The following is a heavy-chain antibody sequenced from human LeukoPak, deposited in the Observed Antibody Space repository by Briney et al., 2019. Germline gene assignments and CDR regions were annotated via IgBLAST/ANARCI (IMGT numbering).Heavy chain of an antibody. CDR2: IYHSGST. D-gene: IGHD3-10*01. CDR3: ATGYDSGSYYRY. V-gene: IGHV4-4*02. CDR1: GGSISSSNW. J-gene: IGHJ4*02. Sequence: PSGTLSLTCAVSGGSISSSNWWSWVRQPPGKGLEWIGEIYHSGSTNYNPSLKSRVTISLDTSKNQFFLKLSSVTAADTAVYYCATGYDSGSYYRYWGQGTLVTVSS.